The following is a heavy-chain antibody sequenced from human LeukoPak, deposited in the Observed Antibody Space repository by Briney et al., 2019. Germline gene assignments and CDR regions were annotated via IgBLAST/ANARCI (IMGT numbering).Heavy chain of an antibody. J-gene: IGHJ4*02. V-gene: IGHV1-69*04. CDR3: ARGYCSSTSCYKFDY. CDR1: GGTFSSYA. CDR2: IIPILGIA. Sequence: SVKVSCKASGGTFSSYAISWVRQAPGQGLERMGRIIPILGIANYAQKFQGRVTITADKSTSTAYMELSSLRSEDTAVYYCARGYCSSTSCYKFDYWGQGTLVTVSS. D-gene: IGHD2-2*01.